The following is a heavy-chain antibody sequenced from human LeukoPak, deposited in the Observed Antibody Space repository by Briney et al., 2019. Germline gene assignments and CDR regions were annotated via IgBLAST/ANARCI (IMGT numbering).Heavy chain of an antibody. CDR2: IYSGGST. D-gene: IGHD5-18*01. J-gene: IGHJ4*02. Sequence: GGSLRLSCAASGFTVSSNYMSWVRQAPGKGLEWVSVIYSGGSTNYADSVKGRFTISRDNSMNTLYLQMDSLRAEDTAVYYCAIYTAMGHWGQGTLVTVSS. CDR1: GFTVSSNY. V-gene: IGHV3-53*01. CDR3: AIYTAMGH.